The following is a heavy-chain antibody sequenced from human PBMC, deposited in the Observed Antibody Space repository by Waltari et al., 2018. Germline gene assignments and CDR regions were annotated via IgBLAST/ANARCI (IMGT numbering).Heavy chain of an antibody. J-gene: IGHJ6*02. CDR2: ISVQGHDR. CDR3: TRDRVGGSHYVGMDV. Sequence: QVQLVESGGGVVQPGMSLRLSCVGSGFTFGTYAVHWVRQAPGKGLEWVAVISVQGHDRHHADSVNGRLTISRETSRCTVYLQMNSLTVEDTAWFYCTRDRVGGSHYVGMDVRGQGTTVTVSS. CDR1: GFTFGTYA. D-gene: IGHD1-26*01. V-gene: IGHV3-30-3*01.